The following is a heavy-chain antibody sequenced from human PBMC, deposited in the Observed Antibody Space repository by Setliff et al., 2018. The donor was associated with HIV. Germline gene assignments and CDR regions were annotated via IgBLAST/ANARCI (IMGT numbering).Heavy chain of an antibody. CDR3: ARDPGWGLPLGYFDS. J-gene: IGHJ4*02. V-gene: IGHV3-33*01. D-gene: IGHD1-26*01. CDR1: GFTFSGYG. Sequence: GGSLRLSCAASGFTFSGYGMHWVRQAPGKGLEWVAVIWSDGNNKYYADSVKGRFTISRDNSKKTLYLQMNSLRAEDTAIYYCARDPGWGLPLGYFDSWGQGTRVTAPQ. CDR2: IWSDGNNK.